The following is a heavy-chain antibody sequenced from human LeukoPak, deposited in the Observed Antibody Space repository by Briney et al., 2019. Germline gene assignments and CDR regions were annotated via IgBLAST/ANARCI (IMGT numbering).Heavy chain of an antibody. J-gene: IGHJ4*02. V-gene: IGHV1-46*01. D-gene: IGHD2-21*02. Sequence: ASVKVSCRASGYTFTSYYMHWVRQAPGQGLEWMGIINPSGGSTSYAQKFQGRVTMTRDTSTSTVYMELSSLRSEDTAVYYCARYCGGDCYSYYFDYWDQGTLVTVSS. CDR3: ARYCGGDCYSYYFDY. CDR2: INPSGGST. CDR1: GYTFTSYY.